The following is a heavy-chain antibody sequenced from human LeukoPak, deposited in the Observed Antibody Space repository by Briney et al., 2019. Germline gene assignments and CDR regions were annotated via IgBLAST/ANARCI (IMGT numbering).Heavy chain of an antibody. D-gene: IGHD6-6*01. Sequence: PGGSLRLSCAASGFTFSSYSMNWVRQAPGKGLEWVSSISSSSSYIYYADSVKGRFTISRDNAKNSLYLQMNSLRAEDTAVYYCARGRRIAAPRNYYYYMDVWGKGTTVTVSS. J-gene: IGHJ6*03. CDR1: GFTFSSYS. CDR2: ISSSSSYI. CDR3: ARGRRIAAPRNYYYYMDV. V-gene: IGHV3-21*01.